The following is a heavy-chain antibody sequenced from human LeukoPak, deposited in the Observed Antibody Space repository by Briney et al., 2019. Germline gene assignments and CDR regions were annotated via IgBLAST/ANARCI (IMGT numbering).Heavy chain of an antibody. D-gene: IGHD1-26*01. CDR1: RLPFNTYG. CDR2: IWYDGSKK. Sequence: PGGSLRVSCAVSRLPFNTYGMHWVRQAPGKGLEWVAVIWYDGSKKYYADSVKGRFTISRDNSKNILYLQMSSLSAEDTAVYYCATSSGGSDHDYFDYWGQGTLVTVSS. CDR3: ATSSGGSDHDYFDY. V-gene: IGHV3-33*01. J-gene: IGHJ4*02.